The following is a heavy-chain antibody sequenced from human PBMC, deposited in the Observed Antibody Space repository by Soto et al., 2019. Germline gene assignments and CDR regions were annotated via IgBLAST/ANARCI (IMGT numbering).Heavy chain of an antibody. CDR3: GSSWKSSEYVAFDI. CDR1: GFSLSTSGVG. D-gene: IGHD3-22*01. Sequence: QITLKESGPTLVKPTQTLTLTCTFSGFSLSTSGVGVGWIRQPPGKALEWLALIYWNDDKRYSPSLKSRLTITKDTSKNQVVLTMTNMDPVDTATYYCGSSWKSSEYVAFDIWGQGTMVTVSS. J-gene: IGHJ3*02. V-gene: IGHV2-5*01. CDR2: IYWNDDK.